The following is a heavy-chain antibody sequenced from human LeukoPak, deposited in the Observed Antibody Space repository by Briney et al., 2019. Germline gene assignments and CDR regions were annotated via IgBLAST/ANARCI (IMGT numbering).Heavy chain of an antibody. J-gene: IGHJ4*02. V-gene: IGHV1-69*04. CDR2: IVPIFDMA. CDR3: ATETAMGYFDY. D-gene: IGHD5-18*01. Sequence: SVKVSCKASEGTFSNHAINWVRQAPGQGLEWMGRIVPIFDMATYAHKFHGRATITADKSASTAYMEVSGLTSDDTAVFYCATETAMGYFDYWGQGTLVTVSS. CDR1: EGTFSNHA.